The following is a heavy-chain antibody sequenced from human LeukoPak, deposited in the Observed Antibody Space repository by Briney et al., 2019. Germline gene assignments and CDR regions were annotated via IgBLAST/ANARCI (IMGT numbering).Heavy chain of an antibody. Sequence: GGSLRLSCAASGFTFSSYAMHWVRQTPDKGLEWVAVISYDGSNAYYADSVKGRFAISRDNSKNTLYLQMNSLRAEDTAVYYCARGGEIAETTFDIWGQGTMVTVSS. J-gene: IGHJ3*02. D-gene: IGHD6-13*01. CDR3: ARGGEIAETTFDI. CDR2: ISYDGSNA. V-gene: IGHV3-30*09. CDR1: GFTFSSYA.